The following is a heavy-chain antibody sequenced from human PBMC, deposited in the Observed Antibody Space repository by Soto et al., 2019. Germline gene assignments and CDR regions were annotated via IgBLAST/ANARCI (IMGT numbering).Heavy chain of an antibody. J-gene: IGHJ4*02. D-gene: IGHD6-13*01. CDR2: IYYSGST. CDR1: GGSISSSSYY. Sequence: QLQLQESGPGLVKPSETLSLTCTVSGGSISSSSYYWGWIRQPPGKGLEWIGSIYYSGSTYYNPSLKSRVTISVDTSKNQFSLKLSSVTAADTAVYYCARHGIALAAADPGVDYWGQGTLVTVSS. CDR3: ARHGIALAAADPGVDY. V-gene: IGHV4-39*01.